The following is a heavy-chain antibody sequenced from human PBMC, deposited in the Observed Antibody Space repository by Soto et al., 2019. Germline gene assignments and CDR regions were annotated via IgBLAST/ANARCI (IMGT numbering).Heavy chain of an antibody. Sequence: GGSLRLSCAASGFIFSAYAMSWVRQAPGKGLEWVSAISGSGGRTYYADSVKGRITISRDNSKNTLYLQLNSLRAEDTAVYYCASTVVTAILGVDYGMDVWGQGTTVTVSS. V-gene: IGHV3-23*01. J-gene: IGHJ6*02. CDR1: GFIFSAYA. D-gene: IGHD2-21*02. CDR2: ISGSGGRT. CDR3: ASTVVTAILGVDYGMDV.